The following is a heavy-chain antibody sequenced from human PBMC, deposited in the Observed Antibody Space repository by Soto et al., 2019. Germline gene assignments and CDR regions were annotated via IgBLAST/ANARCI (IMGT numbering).Heavy chain of an antibody. V-gene: IGHV4-31*03. CDR3: SSGYSSGWYNNYFDY. CDR1: GGSISSGGYY. D-gene: IGHD6-19*01. CDR2: IYYSGST. Sequence: SETLSLTCTVSGGSISSGGYYWSWIRQHPGKGLEWIGYIYYSGSTYYNPSLKSRVTISVDTSKNQFSLKLSSVTAADTAVYYCSSGYSSGWYNNYFDYWGQGTLVTVSS. J-gene: IGHJ4*02.